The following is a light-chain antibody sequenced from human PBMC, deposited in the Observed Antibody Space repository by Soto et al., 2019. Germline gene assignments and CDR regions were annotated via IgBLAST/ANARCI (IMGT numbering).Light chain of an antibody. J-gene: IGKJ2*01. V-gene: IGKV1-33*01. CDR3: QHYDSVPPYT. CDR2: DAS. Sequence: DIQMTQSPSSLSASVGDRITITCQASQDIDNYLNWYQQRPGQAPKLLIYDASYLETGVPSRFSGSGSGTDFSFTISSLQPEDIATYYCQHYDSVPPYTFGQGTRLDLK. CDR1: QDIDNY.